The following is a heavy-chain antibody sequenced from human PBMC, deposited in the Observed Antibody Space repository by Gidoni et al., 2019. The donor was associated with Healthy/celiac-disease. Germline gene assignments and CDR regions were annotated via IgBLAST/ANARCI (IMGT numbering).Heavy chain of an antibody. CDR3: AKIPPSPQGGMDV. V-gene: IGHV3-30*18. CDR2: ISYDGSNK. CDR1: GFTFSSYG. J-gene: IGHJ6*02. Sequence: QVQLVESGGGVVQPGRSLRLSCAASGFTFSSYGMPWVRQAPGKGLEWVAVISYDGSNKYYADSVKGRFTISRDNSKNTLYLQMNSLRAEDTAVYYCAKIPPSPQGGMDVWGQGTTVTVSS.